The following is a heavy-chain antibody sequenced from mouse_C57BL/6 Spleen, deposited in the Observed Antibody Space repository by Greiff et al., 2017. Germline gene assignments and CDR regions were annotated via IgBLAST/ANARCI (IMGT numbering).Heavy chain of an antibody. CDR3: ARDGYRYFDV. CDR1: GYAFTNYL. V-gene: IGHV1-54*01. Sequence: QVQLQQSGAELVRPGTSVKVSCKASGYAFTNYLIEWVKQRPGQGLEWIGVINPGSGGTNYNEQFKGKATLTADKSSSTAYMQLSSLTSEDSAVYFCARDGYRYFDVWGTGTTVTVSS. D-gene: IGHD2-3*01. CDR2: INPGSGGT. J-gene: IGHJ1*03.